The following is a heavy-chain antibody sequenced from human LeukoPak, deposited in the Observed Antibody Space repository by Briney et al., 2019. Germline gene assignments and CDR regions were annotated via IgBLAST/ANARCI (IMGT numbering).Heavy chain of an antibody. CDR3: ARGAFYYDFWSGYYDY. Sequence: GGALRLSCAASGFTFSSYAMHWVRQAPGKGLEWVAVISYDGSNKYYADSVKGRFTISRDNPKNTLYLQMNSLRAEDTAVYYCARGAFYYDFWSGYYDYWGQGTLVTVSS. CDR2: ISYDGSNK. J-gene: IGHJ4*02. D-gene: IGHD3-3*01. V-gene: IGHV3-30-3*01. CDR1: GFTFSSYA.